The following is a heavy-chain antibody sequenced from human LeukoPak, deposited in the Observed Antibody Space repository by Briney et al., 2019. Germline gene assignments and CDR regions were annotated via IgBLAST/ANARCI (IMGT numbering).Heavy chain of an antibody. Sequence: GSSVKVSCKASGGTFSSYAISWVRQAPGQGLEWMGGIIPIFGTANYAQKFQGRVTIIADESTSTAYMELSSLRSEDTAVYYCASNDYSISSSHNWFDPWGQGTLVTVSS. V-gene: IGHV1-69*01. CDR1: GGTFSSYA. CDR3: ASNDYSISSSHNWFDP. CDR2: IIPIFGTA. D-gene: IGHD4-11*01. J-gene: IGHJ5*02.